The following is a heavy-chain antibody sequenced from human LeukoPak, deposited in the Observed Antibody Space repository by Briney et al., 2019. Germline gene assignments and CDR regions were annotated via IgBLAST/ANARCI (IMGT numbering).Heavy chain of an antibody. J-gene: IGHJ4*02. Sequence: SETLSLTCTVSGGSISSSSYYWGWIRQPPGKGLEWIGSIYYSGSTYYNPSLKSRVTISVDTSKNQFSLKLSSVTAADTAVYYCARGVIWLVRGQRYYFDYWGQGTLVTVSS. CDR2: IYYSGST. D-gene: IGHD6-19*01. CDR3: ARGVIWLVRGQRYYFDY. CDR1: GGSISSSSYY. V-gene: IGHV4-39*07.